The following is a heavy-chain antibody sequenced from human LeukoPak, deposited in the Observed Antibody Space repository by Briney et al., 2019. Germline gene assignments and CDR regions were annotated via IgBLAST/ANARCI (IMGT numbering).Heavy chain of an antibody. V-gene: IGHV4-39*01. CDR3: ARADYSYYYYMDV. Sequence: SETLSLTCTVSGGSISSSSYYWGWIRQPPGKGLEWIGSIYYSGSTYYNPSLKSRVTISVDTSKNQFSLKLSSVTAADTAVYYCARADYSYYYYMDVWGKGTTVTVSS. CDR1: GGSISSSSYY. D-gene: IGHD4-11*01. CDR2: IYYSGST. J-gene: IGHJ6*03.